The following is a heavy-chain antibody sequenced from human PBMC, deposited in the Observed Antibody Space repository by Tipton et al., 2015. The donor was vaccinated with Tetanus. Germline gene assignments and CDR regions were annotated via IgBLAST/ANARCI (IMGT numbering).Heavy chain of an antibody. CDR1: GFSFRTYW. Sequence: SLRLSCAGSGFSFRTYWMSWVRQAPGKGLEWVANITQDGSERYYVDSVKGRFTISRDNSENTLDLQMSSLTTDDTAVYFCAKGGDWIQVNWYFDIWGRGTLVKVSS. J-gene: IGHJ2*01. CDR2: ITQDGSER. V-gene: IGHV3-7*01. CDR3: AKGGDWIQVNWYFDI. D-gene: IGHD5-18*01.